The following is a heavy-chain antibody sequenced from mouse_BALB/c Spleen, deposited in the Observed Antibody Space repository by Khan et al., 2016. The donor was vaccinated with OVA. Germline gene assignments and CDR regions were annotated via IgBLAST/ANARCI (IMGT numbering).Heavy chain of an antibody. V-gene: IGHV2-2*02. D-gene: IGHD2-4*01. CDR2: IWSGGST. Sequence: QMQLEESGPGLVQPSQSLSITCTVSGFSLTTYGVHWVRQSPGKGLEWLGVIWSGGSTDYNAAFISRLSISKDSSKSQVLFKMNSLQVNDTAIYYWARNYDYDEGLAYWGQGTLVTVSA. CDR3: ARNYDYDEGLAY. CDR1: GFSLTTYG. J-gene: IGHJ3*01.